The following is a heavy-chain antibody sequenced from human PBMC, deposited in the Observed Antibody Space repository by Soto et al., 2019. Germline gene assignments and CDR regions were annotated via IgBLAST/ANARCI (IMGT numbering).Heavy chain of an antibody. CDR1: GGSISSSSYY. CDR2: IYYSGST. V-gene: IGHV4-39*01. CDR3: ASTMVRGIYYH. D-gene: IGHD3-10*01. Sequence: PSETLSLTCTVSGGSISSSSYYWGWIRQPPGKGLEWIGSIYYSGSTYYNPSLKSRVTISVDTSKNQFSLKLSSVTAADTAVYYCASTMVRGIYYHWGQGTLVTVSS. J-gene: IGHJ5*02.